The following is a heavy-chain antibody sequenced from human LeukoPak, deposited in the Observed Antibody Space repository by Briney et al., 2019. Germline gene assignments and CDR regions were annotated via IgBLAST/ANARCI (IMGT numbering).Heavy chain of an antibody. CDR1: GFTFSNYW. Sequence: GGSLRLSCAVSGFTFSNYWMHWVRQAPGKGLEWVSDISSSGSPIYYADSVKGRFTVSRDNAKNSLYLQMSSLRAEDTAVYYCARTMAFWGQGTLVAVSS. CDR3: ARTMAF. V-gene: IGHV3-48*04. D-gene: IGHD5-24*01. J-gene: IGHJ4*02. CDR2: ISSSGSPI.